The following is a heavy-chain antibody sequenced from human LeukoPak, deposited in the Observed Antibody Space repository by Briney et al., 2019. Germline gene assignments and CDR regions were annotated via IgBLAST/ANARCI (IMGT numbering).Heavy chain of an antibody. CDR2: ISGSGGST. CDR3: ARDKRIVVVPAAIPDNWFDP. D-gene: IGHD2-2*02. V-gene: IGHV3-23*01. J-gene: IGHJ5*02. CDR1: GFTFSSYA. Sequence: QSGGSLRLSCAASGFTFSSYAMSWVRQAPGKGLEWVSAISGSGGSTYYADSVKGRFTISRDNSKNTLYLQMNSLRAEDTAVYYCARDKRIVVVPAAIPDNWFDPWGQGTLVTVSS.